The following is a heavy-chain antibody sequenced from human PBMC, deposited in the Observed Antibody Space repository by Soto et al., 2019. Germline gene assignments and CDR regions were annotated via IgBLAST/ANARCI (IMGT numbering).Heavy chain of an antibody. CDR2: IFSGGGT. CDR1: GGSIASGGYD. Sequence: SETLSLTCTVSGGSIASGGYDWSWIRQHPGKGLEWIGHIFSGGGTYYNPSLKSRLTMSVDTSKNQFSLRLSSVTAVDTAVYYCAKSGYNYYFTTWXQGALVTVSS. V-gene: IGHV4-31*03. J-gene: IGHJ4*02. D-gene: IGHD5-12*01. CDR3: AKSGYNYYFTT.